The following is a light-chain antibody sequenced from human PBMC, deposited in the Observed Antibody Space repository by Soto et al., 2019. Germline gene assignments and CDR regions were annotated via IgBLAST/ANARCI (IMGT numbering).Light chain of an antibody. Sequence: QSALTQPASVSGSPGRSITISCTGTGSDVGGFNLVSWYQQHPGKAPKLMIYEGSKRPSGVSNRFSGSKSGNTASLTISGLQAEDEADYYCCSYAGSRVFGGGTKLTVL. CDR2: EGS. CDR1: GSDVGGFNL. CDR3: CSYAGSRV. J-gene: IGLJ3*02. V-gene: IGLV2-23*01.